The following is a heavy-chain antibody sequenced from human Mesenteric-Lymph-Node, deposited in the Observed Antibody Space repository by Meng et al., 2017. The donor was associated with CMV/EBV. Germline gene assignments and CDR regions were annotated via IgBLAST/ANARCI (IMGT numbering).Heavy chain of an antibody. CDR2: INWNGGST. V-gene: IGHV3-20*04. Sequence: GESLKISCAASGFTFDDYGMSWVRQAPGKGLEWVSGINWNGGSTGYADSVKGRFTISRDNAKNSLYLQMNSLRAEDTALYYCARDRTRYGDTLYWGQGTLVTVSS. J-gene: IGHJ4*02. CDR3: ARDRTRYGDTLY. D-gene: IGHD4-17*01. CDR1: GFTFDDYG.